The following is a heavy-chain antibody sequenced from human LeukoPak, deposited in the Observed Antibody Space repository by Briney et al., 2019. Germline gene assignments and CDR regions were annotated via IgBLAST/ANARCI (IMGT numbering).Heavy chain of an antibody. Sequence: GASVKVSCKASGGTFSSYGISWVRQAPGQGLEWMGRVIPVLGIANYAQKFQGRVTITADKSTSTAYTELSSLRSEDTAIYYCAGGIVGYHGIYWGQGTLVTVSS. D-gene: IGHD1-26*01. CDR2: VIPVLGIA. CDR3: AGGIVGYHGIY. J-gene: IGHJ4*02. V-gene: IGHV1-69*04. CDR1: GGTFSSYG.